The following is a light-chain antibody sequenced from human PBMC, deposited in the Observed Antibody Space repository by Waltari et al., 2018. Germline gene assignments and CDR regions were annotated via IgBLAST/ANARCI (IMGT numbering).Light chain of an antibody. CDR2: ENT. V-gene: IGLV1-40*01. CDR3: QAYDHSLNGWV. CDR1: CSHIVAGFD. Sequence: SVLTHPPSVSGAPGQRVPLPCPGGCSHIVAGFDSPSYQQFPGTAPKLLIYENTHRPSWVPDRFSGSKSGTSASLAITGLQAEDEADYYCQAYDHSLNGWVFGEGTKLTVL. J-gene: IGLJ3*02.